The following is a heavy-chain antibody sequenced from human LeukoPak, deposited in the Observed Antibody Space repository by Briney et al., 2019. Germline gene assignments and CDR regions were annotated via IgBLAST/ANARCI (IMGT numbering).Heavy chain of an antibody. D-gene: IGHD3-10*01. CDR3: ARDLITMVRGAPVGY. J-gene: IGHJ4*02. Sequence: GGSLRLSCAASGFTFSSYGMHWVRQAPGKGLEWVAVIWYDGSNKHYADSVKGRFTISRDNSKNTLYLQMNSLRAEDTAVYYCARDLITMVRGAPVGYWGQGTLVTVSS. CDR2: IWYDGSNK. V-gene: IGHV3-33*01. CDR1: GFTFSSYG.